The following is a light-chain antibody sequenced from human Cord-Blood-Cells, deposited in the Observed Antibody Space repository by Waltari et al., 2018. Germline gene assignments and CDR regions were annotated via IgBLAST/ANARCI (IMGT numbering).Light chain of an antibody. J-gene: IGLJ3*02. V-gene: IGLV2-14*01. Sequence: QSALTQPASVSGSPGQSTTISCTGTSSDVGGYNYVSWYQQHPGKAPKLMIYDVSKRPSGVSNRFSGSKSGNTDSLTISGLQAEDEADYYCSSYTSSSTWVFGGGTKLTVL. CDR2: DVS. CDR1: SSDVGGYNY. CDR3: SSYTSSSTWV.